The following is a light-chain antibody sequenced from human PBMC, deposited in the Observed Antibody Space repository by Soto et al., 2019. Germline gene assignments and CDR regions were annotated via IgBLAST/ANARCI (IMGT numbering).Light chain of an antibody. J-gene: IGKJ4*01. Sequence: EIVLTQSPATLSLSPGERATLSCRASQSVTSSLAWYQQKPGQAPRLLIYRASNRATGIPARFSGGGSGTDFTITISSLEPEDFATYYCQQRSNWPLTFGGGTKVEIK. V-gene: IGKV3-11*01. CDR1: QSVTSS. CDR3: QQRSNWPLT. CDR2: RAS.